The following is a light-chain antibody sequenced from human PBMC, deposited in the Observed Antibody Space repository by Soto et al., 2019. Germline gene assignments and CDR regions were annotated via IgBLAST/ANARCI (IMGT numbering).Light chain of an antibody. CDR3: DKYNSYCT. Sequence: DIQMTQSPSPLSASVGDRVTNTCRARQSISSWLAWYQQKPGKAPKLLIYDATSLESGVPSRFSGSGSGTEFTLTIRSLQPDDIETYYCDKYNSYCTFGQGTKGEIK. CDR1: QSISSW. V-gene: IGKV1-5*01. J-gene: IGKJ1*01. CDR2: DAT.